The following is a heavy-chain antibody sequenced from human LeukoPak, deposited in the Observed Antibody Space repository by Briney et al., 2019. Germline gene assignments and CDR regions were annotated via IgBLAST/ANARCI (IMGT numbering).Heavy chain of an antibody. J-gene: IGHJ6*03. CDR2: MNPNSGNT. V-gene: IGHV1-8*01. CDR3: ARNQQLLVPPHYYNYYNMDV. CDR1: GYTFTSYD. D-gene: IGHD6-13*01. Sequence: ASVKLPCKASGYTFTSYDVNWARQATGQGLEWMGWMNPNSGNTGYAQKFQGRVTMTRNTAINTAYMELSSLTSEDTAKYYCARNQQLLVPPHYYNYYNMDVWGIGTTVTVSS.